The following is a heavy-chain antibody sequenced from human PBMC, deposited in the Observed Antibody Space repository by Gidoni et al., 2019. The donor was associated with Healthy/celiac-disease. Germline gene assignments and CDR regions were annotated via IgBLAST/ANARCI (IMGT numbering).Heavy chain of an antibody. CDR3: ARDRSGYDY. D-gene: IGHD5-18*01. V-gene: IGHV3-48*01. Sequence: EVQLVESGGGLVQPGGSLRLSWAASGFTFSSYSMNWVRQAPVKGLEWVSYISSSISTIYYADSVKGRFTISRDNAKNSLYLQMNSLRAEDTAVYYCARDRSGYDYWGQGTLVTVSS. J-gene: IGHJ4*02. CDR1: GFTFSSYS. CDR2: ISSSISTI.